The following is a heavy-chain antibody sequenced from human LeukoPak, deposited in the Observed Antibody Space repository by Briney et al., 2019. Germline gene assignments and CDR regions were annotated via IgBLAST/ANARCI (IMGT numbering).Heavy chain of an antibody. CDR2: IYYSGST. J-gene: IGHJ4*02. Sequence: SETLSLTCTVSGGSISSHYWSWIRQPPGKGLEWIGYIYYSGSTNYNPSLKSRVTISVDMSKNQFSLKLSSVTAADTAVYYCASSDSSGYTFDYWGQGTLVTVSS. D-gene: IGHD3-22*01. CDR1: GGSISSHY. V-gene: IGHV4-59*11. CDR3: ASSDSSGYTFDY.